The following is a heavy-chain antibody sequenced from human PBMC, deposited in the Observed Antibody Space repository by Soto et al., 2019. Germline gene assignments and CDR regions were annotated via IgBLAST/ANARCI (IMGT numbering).Heavy chain of an antibody. CDR3: AKSAGAAGTEEYNWFDP. CDR2: ISYDGSNK. CDR1: GFTFSNYG. Sequence: QVQLVESGGGVVQPGRSLRLSCTASGFTFSNYGMHWVRQAPGKGLEWVAVISYDGSNKYFADSVKGRFTISRDNSKNTXYLQMNSLRAEDTAVYYCAKSAGAAGTEEYNWFDPWGQGTLFTVSS. V-gene: IGHV3-30*18. D-gene: IGHD6-13*01. J-gene: IGHJ5*02.